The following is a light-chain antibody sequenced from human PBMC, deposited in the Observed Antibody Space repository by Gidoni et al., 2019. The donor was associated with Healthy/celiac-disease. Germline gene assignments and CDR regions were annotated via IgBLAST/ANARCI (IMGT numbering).Light chain of an antibody. CDR3: QQYNNWPLT. CDR2: GAS. V-gene: IGKV3-15*01. Sequence: IVMTQSPAALSVSPGDRAPLHCRASQSVSSNLAWYQQKPGQSPRLLISGASTRATGIPARFSGSGSGPEFTLPISSLQSEDFAVYSCQQYNNWPLTFGQGTKVEIK. CDR1: QSVSSN. J-gene: IGKJ1*01.